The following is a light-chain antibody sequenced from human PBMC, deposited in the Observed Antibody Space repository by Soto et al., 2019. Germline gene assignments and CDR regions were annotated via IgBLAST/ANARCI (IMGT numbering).Light chain of an antibody. J-gene: IGLJ2*01. V-gene: IGLV8-61*01. CDR3: AVYMGGGISV. Sequence: QTVVTQEPTFSVSPGGTVTLTCGLDSGSVSTTYFPSWHQQTPGQAPRTLIYSTDTRSSGVPDRFSGSILGNKAALTITGAQADDESDYYCAVYMGGGISVFGGGPKVTVL. CDR1: SGSVSTTYF. CDR2: STD.